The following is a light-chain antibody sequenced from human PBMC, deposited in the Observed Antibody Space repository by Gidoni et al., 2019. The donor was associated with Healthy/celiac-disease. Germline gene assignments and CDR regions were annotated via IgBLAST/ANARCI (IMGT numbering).Light chain of an antibody. V-gene: IGKV1-5*03. Sequence: DIQMTQSPSTLSASVGDRVTITCRASQSISSWLAWYQQKPGKAPKLLIYKASSLESGVPSRFSGSGSWTEFTLTISSLQPDDFATYYCQQYNSYSYTFXQXTKLEIK. CDR1: QSISSW. CDR2: KAS. J-gene: IGKJ2*01. CDR3: QQYNSYSYT.